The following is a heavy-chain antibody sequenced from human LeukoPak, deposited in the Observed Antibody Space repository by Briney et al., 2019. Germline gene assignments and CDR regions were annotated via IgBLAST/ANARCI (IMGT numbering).Heavy chain of an antibody. CDR3: ARVRLRIVDGSYYYYYGMDV. V-gene: IGHV1-69*01. D-gene: IGHD1-26*01. Sequence: SVKVSCKASRGTFSSYAISWVRQAPGQGLEWMGGIIPIFGTANYAQKFQGRVTITADESTSTAYMELSSLRSEDTAVYYCARVRLRIVDGSYYYYYGMDVWGQGTTVTVSS. CDR1: RGTFSSYA. CDR2: IIPIFGTA. J-gene: IGHJ6*02.